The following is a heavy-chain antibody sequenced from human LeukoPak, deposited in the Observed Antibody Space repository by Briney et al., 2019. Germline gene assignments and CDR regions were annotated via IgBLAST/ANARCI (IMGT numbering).Heavy chain of an antibody. CDR3: AKEKHGQYYYGMDV. Sequence: GGSLRLSCAASGFTFSSYSMNWVRQAPGKGLEWVSSISSSSSYIYYADSVKGRFTISRDNSKNTLYLQMNSLRAEDTAVYYCAKEKHGQYYYGMDVWGQGTTVTVSS. J-gene: IGHJ6*02. D-gene: IGHD2-21*01. CDR1: GFTFSSYS. V-gene: IGHV3-21*01. CDR2: ISSSSSYI.